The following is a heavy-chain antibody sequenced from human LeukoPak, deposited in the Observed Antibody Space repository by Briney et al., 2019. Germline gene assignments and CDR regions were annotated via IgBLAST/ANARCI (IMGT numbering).Heavy chain of an antibody. D-gene: IGHD2-15*01. V-gene: IGHV3-48*04. CDR2: ISSGSTI. CDR1: GFTFGSYS. J-gene: IGHJ1*01. Sequence: GGSLRLSCVASGFTFGSYSMNWVRQAPGKGLEWVSYISSGSTIYYADSVKGRFTISRDNAKNSLYLQMNSLRAEDTAVYYCARDPDCSGGSCYSLEYFQHWGQGTLVTVSS. CDR3: ARDPDCSGGSCYSLEYFQH.